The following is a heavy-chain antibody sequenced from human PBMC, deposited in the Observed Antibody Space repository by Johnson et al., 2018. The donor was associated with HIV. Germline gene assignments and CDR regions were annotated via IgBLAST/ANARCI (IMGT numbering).Heavy chain of an antibody. J-gene: IGHJ3*01. CDR1: GFTFSNYG. CDR2: ITFEGSDK. D-gene: IGHD3-22*01. CDR3: ARLYYYDSSGYYVGAFDV. V-gene: IGHV3-30*03. Sequence: QVRLVESGGGVVQPGRSLRLSCAASGFTFSNYGMHWVRQAPGKGLEWVAVITFEGSDKYYADSVKGRFTISRDNSKNTLYLQMNSLRAEDTAVYYCARLYYYDSSGYYVGAFDVWGQGTTVTVSS.